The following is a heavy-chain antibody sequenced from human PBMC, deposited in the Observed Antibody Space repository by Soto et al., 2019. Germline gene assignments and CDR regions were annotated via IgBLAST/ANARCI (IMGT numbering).Heavy chain of an antibody. CDR3: ARRYGYSFDY. CDR2: IYYSGST. Sequence: QVQLQESGPGLVKPSETLSLTCTVSGGSISSYYWSWIRQPPGKGLEWIGYIYYSGSTNYNPSLKGRVTISVDTSKNQFSLKLSSVTAADPAVYYCARRYGYSFDYWGQGTLVTVSS. CDR1: GGSISSYY. V-gene: IGHV4-59*08. D-gene: IGHD1-1*01. J-gene: IGHJ4*02.